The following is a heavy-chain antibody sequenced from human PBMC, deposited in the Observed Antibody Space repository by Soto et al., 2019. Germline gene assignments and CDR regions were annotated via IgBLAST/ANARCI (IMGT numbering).Heavy chain of an antibody. CDR1: GYTFTSYG. V-gene: IGHV1-3*01. D-gene: IGHD6-19*01. Sequence: PGPSVKVSCKTSGYTFTSYGISWVRQAPGQRLEWMGWINAGNGNTKYSQKFQGRVTITRDTSASTAYMELSSLRSEDTAVYYCARAVAVAADFDYWGQGTLVTVSS. CDR3: ARAVAVAADFDY. CDR2: INAGNGNT. J-gene: IGHJ4*02.